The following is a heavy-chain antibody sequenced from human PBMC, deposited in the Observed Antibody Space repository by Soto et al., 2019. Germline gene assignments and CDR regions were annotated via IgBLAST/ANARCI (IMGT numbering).Heavy chain of an antibody. Sequence: EVQLVESGGGLVQPVGSLRLSCAASGFTFSTYSMNWVRQAPGKGLEWVSYISTTGSTIYYADSVKGRFTISRDNAKNSLYLQMTSLRAEDTAVYYCARYKGYCSGGSCYYYYYMDVWGKGTTVTVSS. CDR2: ISTTGSTI. D-gene: IGHD2-15*01. V-gene: IGHV3-48*01. CDR3: ARYKGYCSGGSCYYYYYMDV. CDR1: GFTFSTYS. J-gene: IGHJ6*03.